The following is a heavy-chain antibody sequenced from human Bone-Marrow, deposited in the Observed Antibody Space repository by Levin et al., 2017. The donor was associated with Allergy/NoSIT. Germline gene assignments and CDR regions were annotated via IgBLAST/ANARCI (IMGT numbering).Heavy chain of an antibody. CDR3: ANLNFITGRDY. V-gene: IGHV3-53*01. J-gene: IGHJ4*02. CDR2: IYSGGAT. CDR1: GFTVSNYY. Sequence: GESLKISCAASGFTVSNYYMSWVRQAPGKGLEWISVIYSGGATVYADSVKGRFTISRDRSTNTLYLQMNSLRVEDTAVYYCANLNFITGRDYWGQGTLVTVSS.